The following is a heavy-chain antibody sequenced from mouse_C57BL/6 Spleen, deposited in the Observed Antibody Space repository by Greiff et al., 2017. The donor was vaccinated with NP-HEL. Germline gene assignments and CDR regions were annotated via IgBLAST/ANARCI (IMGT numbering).Heavy chain of an antibody. J-gene: IGHJ4*01. CDR2: ISYDGSN. Sequence: DVKLQESGPGLVKPSQSLSLTCSVTGYSITSGYYWNWIRQFPGNKLEWMGYISYDGSNNYNPSLKNRISITRDTSKNQFFLKLNSVTTEDTATYYCASGSSYGDYAMDYWGQGTSVTVSS. D-gene: IGHD1-1*01. V-gene: IGHV3-6*01. CDR3: ASGSSYGDYAMDY. CDR1: GYSITSGYY.